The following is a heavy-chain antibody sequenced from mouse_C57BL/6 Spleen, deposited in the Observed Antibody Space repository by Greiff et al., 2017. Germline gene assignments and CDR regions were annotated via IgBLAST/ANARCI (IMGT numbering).Heavy chain of an antibody. CDR2: IHPNSGST. V-gene: IGHV1-64*01. D-gene: IGHD1-1*01. Sequence: QVQLKESGAELVKPGASVKLSCKASGYTFTSSWMHWVKQRPGQGLEWIGMIHPNSGSTTYNEKFKGKGTLTVDKSSSTAYMQLSSLTSEDPAVYYCARYGGSSSYWYFDVWGTGTTVTVSS. CDR3: ARYGGSSSYWYFDV. J-gene: IGHJ1*03. CDR1: GYTFTSSW.